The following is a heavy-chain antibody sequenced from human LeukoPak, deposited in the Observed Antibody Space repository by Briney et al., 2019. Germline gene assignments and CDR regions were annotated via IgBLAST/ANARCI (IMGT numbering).Heavy chain of an antibody. Sequence: GGSLRLSCAASGFTFNNYGMHWVRQAPGKGLEWVAVISYDGSNKYYADSVKGRFTISRDNAKNSLYLQMNSLRAEDTAVYYCARDLGYNNDAFDIWGQGTMVTVSS. D-gene: IGHD1-14*01. CDR1: GFTFNNYG. V-gene: IGHV3-30*03. CDR2: ISYDGSNK. J-gene: IGHJ3*02. CDR3: ARDLGYNNDAFDI.